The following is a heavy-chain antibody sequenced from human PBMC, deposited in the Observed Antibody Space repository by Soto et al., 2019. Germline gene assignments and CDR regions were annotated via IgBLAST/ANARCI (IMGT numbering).Heavy chain of an antibody. D-gene: IGHD2-2*01. CDR1: GFAVGSNY. Sequence: EVQLVESGGGLVRPGGSVRLSCAASGFAVGSNYMSWVRQAPGKGLEWVSLIYIGGGTHYADSVKGRFTISRDNSKNTLYLQMNSLRAEDTAVYHCTQGFCNSSSCYANWFDPWGQGTLVTVSS. V-gene: IGHV3-66*01. CDR3: TQGFCNSSSCYANWFDP. J-gene: IGHJ5*02. CDR2: IYIGGGT.